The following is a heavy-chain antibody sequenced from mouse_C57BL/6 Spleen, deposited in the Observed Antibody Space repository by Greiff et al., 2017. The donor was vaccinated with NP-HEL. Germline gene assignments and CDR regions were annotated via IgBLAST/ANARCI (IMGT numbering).Heavy chain of an antibody. D-gene: IGHD1-1*01. CDR1: GYSFTDYN. V-gene: IGHV1-39*01. Sequence: VQLKESGPELVKPGASVKISCKASGYSFTDYNMNWVKQSNGKSLEWIGVINPNYGTTSYNQKFKGKATLTVDQSSSTAYMQLNSLTSEDSAVYYCAAGVTTVVATDCYFDVWGTGTPFPVSS. CDR2: INPNYGTT. CDR3: AAGVTTVVATDCYFDV. J-gene: IGHJ1*03.